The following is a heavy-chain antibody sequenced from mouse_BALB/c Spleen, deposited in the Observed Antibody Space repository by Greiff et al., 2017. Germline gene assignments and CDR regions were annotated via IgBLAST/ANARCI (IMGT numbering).Heavy chain of an antibody. D-gene: IGHD2-4*01. V-gene: IGHV1-5*01. CDR3: TRARGLRRNYFDY. Sequence: EVQLQQSGTVLARPGASVKMSCTASGFSFTSYWMHWVKQRPGQGLEWIGAIYPGNSDTSYNQKFKGKAKLTAVTSASTAYMELSSLTNEDSAVYYCTRARGLRRNYFDYWGQGTTLTVAA. J-gene: IGHJ2*01. CDR1: GFSFTSYW. CDR2: IYPGNSDT.